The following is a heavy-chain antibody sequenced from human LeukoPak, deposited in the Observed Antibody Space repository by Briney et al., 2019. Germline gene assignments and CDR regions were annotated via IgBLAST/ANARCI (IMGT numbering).Heavy chain of an antibody. D-gene: IGHD3-9*01. Sequence: GGSLRLSCAASGFTFSHFGMHWVRQARGKGRAWVAFIQYDGGNEYYTDSVKGRFAIARDNSKNTLYLQMNSLRAEDTAVYYCAKDKGDDILTGYYKGGYDYWGQGTLVTVSS. CDR1: GFTFSHFG. J-gene: IGHJ4*02. CDR3: AKDKGDDILTGYYKGGYDY. V-gene: IGHV3-30*02. CDR2: IQYDGGNE.